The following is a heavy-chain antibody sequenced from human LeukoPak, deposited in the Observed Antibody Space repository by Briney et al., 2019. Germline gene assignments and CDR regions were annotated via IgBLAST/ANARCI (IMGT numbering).Heavy chain of an antibody. Sequence: GGSLRLSCAASGFTFSSYGMHWVRQAPGKGLEWVAFIRYDGSNKYYADSVKGRFTISRDNFKNTLYLQMNSLRAEDTAVYYCVGFWSGYPTHAFDIWGQGTMVTVSS. CDR1: GFTFSSYG. D-gene: IGHD3-3*01. V-gene: IGHV3-30*02. CDR2: IRYDGSNK. CDR3: VGFWSGYPTHAFDI. J-gene: IGHJ3*02.